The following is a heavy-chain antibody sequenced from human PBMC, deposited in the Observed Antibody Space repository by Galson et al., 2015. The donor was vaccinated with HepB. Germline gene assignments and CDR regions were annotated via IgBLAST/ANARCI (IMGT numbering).Heavy chain of an antibody. D-gene: IGHD1-26*01. CDR1: GGSFSGYY. Sequence: ETLSLTCAVYGGSFSGYYWSWIRQPPGKGLEWIGEINHSGSTNYNPSLKSRVTISVDTSKNQFSLELSSVTAADTAVYYCASPWGIVGARPFQHWGQGTLVTVSS. V-gene: IGHV4-34*01. CDR3: ASPWGIVGARPFQH. J-gene: IGHJ1*01. CDR2: INHSGST.